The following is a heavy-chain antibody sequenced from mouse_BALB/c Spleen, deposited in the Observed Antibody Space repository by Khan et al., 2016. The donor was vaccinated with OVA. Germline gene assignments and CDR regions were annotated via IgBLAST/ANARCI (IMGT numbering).Heavy chain of an antibody. CDR2: INTYTGEP. D-gene: IGHD2-1*01. Sequence: QIQLVQSGPELKKPGETVKISCKASGYTFTNYGMNWVKQAPGKGLKWMGWINTYTGEPTYADDFKGRFAFSLETSASTAYLQINNLKNEDTTTYFCARSSCNYCCAYCGQGTLVTVSA. CDR1: GYTFTNYG. V-gene: IGHV9-3-1*01. J-gene: IGHJ3*01. CDR3: ARSSCNYCCAY.